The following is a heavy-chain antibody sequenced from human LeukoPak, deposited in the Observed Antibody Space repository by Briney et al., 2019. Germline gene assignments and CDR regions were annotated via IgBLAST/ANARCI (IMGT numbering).Heavy chain of an antibody. CDR3: ARPAYCGGNCYYSPDY. D-gene: IGHD2-21*02. Sequence: GGSLRLSCAASGFTFSNYAMSWVRQAPGKGLEWASAISTSGGSTYYADSVKGRATISRDNAKNSLSLQMNSLRAEDTAVYYCARPAYCGGNCYYSPDYWGQGTLVTVSS. CDR2: ISTSGGST. V-gene: IGHV3-23*01. J-gene: IGHJ4*02. CDR1: GFTFSNYA.